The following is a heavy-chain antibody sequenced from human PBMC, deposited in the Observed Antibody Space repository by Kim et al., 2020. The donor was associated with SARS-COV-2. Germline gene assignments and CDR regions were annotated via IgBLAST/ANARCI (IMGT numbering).Heavy chain of an antibody. CDR1: GGYISGYY. CDR2: IYTSGNT. D-gene: IGHD5-18*01. Sequence: SETLSLTCTVPGGYISGYYWTWIRQPAGKGLECIGRIYTSGNTNYNPSLESRVTMSVATSKTQFSLELTSVTAADTAVDHCARGLTAPGPNNFDYWGQG. CDR3: ARGLTAPGPNNFDY. J-gene: IGHJ4*02. V-gene: IGHV4-4*07.